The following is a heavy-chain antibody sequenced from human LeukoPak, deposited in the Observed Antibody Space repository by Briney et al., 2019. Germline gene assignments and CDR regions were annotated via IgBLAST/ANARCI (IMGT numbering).Heavy chain of an antibody. CDR2: ISSSSSYI. Sequence: GGSLRLSCAASGFTFSSYSMNWVRQAPGKGLEWVSSISSSSSYIYYADSVKGRFTISRDNAKNSLYLQMNSLRAEDTAVYYCARVAGWLGHYFDYWGQGTLVTVSS. D-gene: IGHD5-12*01. CDR3: ARVAGWLGHYFDY. CDR1: GFTFSSYS. J-gene: IGHJ4*02. V-gene: IGHV3-21*01.